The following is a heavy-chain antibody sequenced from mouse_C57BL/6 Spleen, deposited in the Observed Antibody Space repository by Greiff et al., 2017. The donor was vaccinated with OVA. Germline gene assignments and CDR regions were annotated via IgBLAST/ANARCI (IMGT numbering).Heavy chain of an antibody. V-gene: IGHV1-69*01. CDR3: ARLRPDYYAMDY. J-gene: IGHJ4*01. D-gene: IGHD1-2*01. Sequence: VQLQQPGAELVMPGASVKLSCKASGYTFTSYWMHWVKQRPGQGLEWIGEIDPSDSYTNSNQKFKGKSPLTVDKSSNTPYMQLSSLTSEDSAVYYCARLRPDYYAMDYWGKGTSVTVSS. CDR1: GYTFTSYW. CDR2: IDPSDSYT.